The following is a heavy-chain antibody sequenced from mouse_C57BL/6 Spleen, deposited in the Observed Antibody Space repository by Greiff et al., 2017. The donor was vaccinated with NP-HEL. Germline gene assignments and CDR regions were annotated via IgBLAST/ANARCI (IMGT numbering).Heavy chain of an antibody. CDR3: ARNYDYLYAMDY. CDR1: GYTFTSYW. Sequence: QVQLQQPGAELVKPGASVKLSCKASGYTFTSYWMHWVKQRPGRGLAGIGRIDPNSGGTKYNEKFKSKATLTGDKPSSTAYMQLSSLTSEDSAVYYCARNYDYLYAMDYWGQGTSVTVSS. D-gene: IGHD2-4*01. CDR2: IDPNSGGT. V-gene: IGHV1-72*01. J-gene: IGHJ4*01.